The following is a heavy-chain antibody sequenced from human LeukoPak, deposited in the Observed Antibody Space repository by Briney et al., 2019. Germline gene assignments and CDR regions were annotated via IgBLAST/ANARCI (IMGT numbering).Heavy chain of an antibody. J-gene: IGHJ5*02. V-gene: IGHV4-39*01. D-gene: IGHD2-21*02. CDR2: IYYSGST. CDR1: GGSISSGSYY. CDR3: ARLFTAINWIDP. Sequence: SETLSLTCIVSGGSISSGSYYWGWIRQPPGKGLEWIGSIYYSGSTYYNPSPKSRVTISVDTSKNQFSLKLSSVTAADTAVYYCARLFTAINWIDPWGQGTLVTVSS.